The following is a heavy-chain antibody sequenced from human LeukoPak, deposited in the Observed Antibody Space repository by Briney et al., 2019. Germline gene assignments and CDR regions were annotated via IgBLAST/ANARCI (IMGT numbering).Heavy chain of an antibody. CDR3: ARDALEWFYFDY. CDR2: IYYSGST. V-gene: IGHV4-39*07. D-gene: IGHD3-3*01. Sequence: SETLSLTCTVSGGSISSSSYYWGWIRQPPGKGLEWIGSIYYSGSTYYNPSLKSRVTISVDTSKNQFSLKLSSVTAADTAVYYCARDALEWFYFDYWGQGTLVTVSS. J-gene: IGHJ4*02. CDR1: GGSISSSSYY.